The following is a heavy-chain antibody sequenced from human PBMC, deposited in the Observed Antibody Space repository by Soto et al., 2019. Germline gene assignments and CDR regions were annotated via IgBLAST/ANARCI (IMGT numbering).Heavy chain of an antibody. Sequence: EVQLLESGGGLVQPGGSLRLSCAASGFTFSSYAMTWVRQAPGKGLEWVSAISGSGGSTFYADSVKGRFTISRDNSKNTRYLQMTSLRAEDTAVYYCAKSQIYDSSGNRDYWGQGTLVTVSS. CDR1: GFTFSSYA. J-gene: IGHJ4*02. V-gene: IGHV3-23*01. D-gene: IGHD3-22*01. CDR2: ISGSGGST. CDR3: AKSQIYDSSGNRDY.